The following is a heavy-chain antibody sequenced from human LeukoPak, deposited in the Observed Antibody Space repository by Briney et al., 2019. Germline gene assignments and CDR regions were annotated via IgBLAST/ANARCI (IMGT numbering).Heavy chain of an antibody. CDR1: GFTFSSYW. CDR2: ISTRSSYI. CDR3: ARDLEVEGIDATL. Sequence: GGSLRLSCAASGFTFSSYWMNWVRQAPGKGLEWVSSISTRSSYIHYADSVKGRFTISRDNAKNSLYLQMNSLRAEDTAVYYCARDLEVEGIDATLWGQGTLVTVSS. J-gene: IGHJ4*02. D-gene: IGHD2-15*01. V-gene: IGHV3-21*01.